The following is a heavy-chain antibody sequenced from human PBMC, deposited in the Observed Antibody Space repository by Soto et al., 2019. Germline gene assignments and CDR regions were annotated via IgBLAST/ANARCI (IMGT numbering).Heavy chain of an antibody. D-gene: IGHD3-10*01. J-gene: IGHJ6*02. CDR3: ARSGGVTMVRGVISYYYGMDV. CDR2: IIPILGIA. Sequence: ASVKVSCKASGGTFSSYTISWVRQAPGQGLEWMGRIIPILGIANYAQKFQGRVTITADKSTSTAHMELSSLRSEDTAVYYCARSGGVTMVRGVISYYYGMDVWGQGTTVTVSS. V-gene: IGHV1-69*02. CDR1: GGTFSSYT.